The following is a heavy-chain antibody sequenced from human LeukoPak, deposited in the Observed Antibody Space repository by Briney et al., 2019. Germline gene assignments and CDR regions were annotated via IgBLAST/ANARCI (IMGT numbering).Heavy chain of an antibody. J-gene: IGHJ5*02. Sequence: GASVKVSCKASGYTFTGYYMHWVRQAPGQGLEWMGWINPNSGGANYAQSFQGRVTMTRDTSISTAYMELSRLRSDDTAVYYCASGSQWELRGIWFDPWGQGTLVTVSS. V-gene: IGHV1-2*02. CDR1: GYTFTGYY. CDR3: ASGSQWELRGIWFDP. D-gene: IGHD1-26*01. CDR2: INPNSGGA.